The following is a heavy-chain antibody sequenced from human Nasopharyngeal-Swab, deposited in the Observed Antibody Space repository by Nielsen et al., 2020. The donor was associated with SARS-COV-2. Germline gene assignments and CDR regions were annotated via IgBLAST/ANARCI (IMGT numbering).Heavy chain of an antibody. CDR1: GFTFSSYS. Sequence: GESLKISCAASGFTFSSYSMNWVRQPPGKGLEWVSSISSSSSYIYYADSVKGRFTISRDNAKNSLYLQMNSLRAEDTAVYYCARDGVTIFGVVGYYYYMDVWGKGTTVTVSS. CDR3: ARDGVTIFGVVGYYYYMDV. V-gene: IGHV3-21*01. CDR2: ISSSSSYI. J-gene: IGHJ6*03. D-gene: IGHD3-3*01.